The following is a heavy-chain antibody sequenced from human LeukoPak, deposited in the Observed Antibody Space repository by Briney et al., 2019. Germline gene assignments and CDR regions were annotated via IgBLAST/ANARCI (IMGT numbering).Heavy chain of an antibody. J-gene: IGHJ5*02. CDR1: GFTFSDYY. V-gene: IGHV3-11*01. Sequence: GGSLRLSCAASGFTFSDYYMSWIRQAPGKGLEWVSYISSSGSTIYYADSVKGRFTISRDNAKNSLYLQMNSLRAEDTAVYYCARGLYSSSWPNWFDPWGQGTLVTVSS. D-gene: IGHD6-13*01. CDR3: ARGLYSSSWPNWFDP. CDR2: ISSSGSTI.